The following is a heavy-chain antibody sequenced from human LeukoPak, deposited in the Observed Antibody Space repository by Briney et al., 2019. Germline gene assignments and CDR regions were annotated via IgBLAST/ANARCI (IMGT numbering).Heavy chain of an antibody. CDR1: GFTFSSYS. J-gene: IGHJ4*02. CDR2: ISSSSSSI. D-gene: IGHD3-3*01. CDR3: ARDLLEAPSFLEWLPQYYFDY. Sequence: PGGSLRLSCAVSGFTFSSYSMNWVRQAPGKGLEWVSSISSSSSSIYYADSVKGRFSISRDNAKNSLYLQMNSLRAEDTAVYYCARDLLEAPSFLEWLPQYYFDYRGQGTLVTVSS. V-gene: IGHV3-21*06.